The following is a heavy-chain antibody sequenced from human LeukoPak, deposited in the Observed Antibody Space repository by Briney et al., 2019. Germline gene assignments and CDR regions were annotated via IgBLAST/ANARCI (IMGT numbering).Heavy chain of an antibody. CDR2: IYYSGST. CDR1: GGSISSGGYY. J-gene: IGHJ5*02. D-gene: IGHD3-10*01. Sequence: PSETLSLTCTVSGGSISSGGYYWSWIRQHPGKGLEWIGYIYYSGSTNYNPSLKSRVTISVDTSKNQFSLKLSSVTAADTAVYYCARTTLLWFGELLPNWFDPWGQGTLVTVSS. V-gene: IGHV4-61*08. CDR3: ARTTLLWFGELLPNWFDP.